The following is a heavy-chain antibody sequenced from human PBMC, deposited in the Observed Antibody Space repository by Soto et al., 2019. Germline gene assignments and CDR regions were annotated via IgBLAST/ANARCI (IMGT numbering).Heavy chain of an antibody. J-gene: IGHJ5*02. Sequence: PSETLSLTCAVYGGSFSGYYWSWIRQPPGKGLEWIGEINHSGSTNYNPSLKSRVTISVDTSKNQFSLKLSSVTAADTAVYYCARVAGITAAGRRVCWFDPWGQGTLVTVSS. CDR2: INHSGST. V-gene: IGHV4-34*01. CDR3: ARVAGITAAGRRVCWFDP. CDR1: GGSFSGYY. D-gene: IGHD6-13*01.